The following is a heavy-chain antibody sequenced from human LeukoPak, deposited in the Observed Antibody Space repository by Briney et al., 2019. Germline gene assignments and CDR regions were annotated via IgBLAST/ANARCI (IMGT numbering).Heavy chain of an antibody. D-gene: IGHD5-24*01. V-gene: IGHV5-51*01. Sequence: GESLKISCQGFGYPFATSWIGWVRQLPGKGLEWTAIIYAGNSDAKYSPSFQGQVSISTDRSISTAYLHWSSLKASDTAIYYCAIINHPDGRVYWGQGTLVTVSS. CDR3: AIINHPDGRVY. CDR2: IYAGNSDA. CDR1: GYPFATSW. J-gene: IGHJ4*02.